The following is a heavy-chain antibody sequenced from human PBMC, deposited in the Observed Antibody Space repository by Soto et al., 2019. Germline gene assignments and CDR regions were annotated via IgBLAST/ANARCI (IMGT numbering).Heavy chain of an antibody. D-gene: IGHD2-15*01. J-gene: IGHJ6*02. CDR1: GYTFTSYG. V-gene: IGHV1-18*01. CDR3: AREGYCSGGSCYSRHYYYYGMDV. Sequence: ASVKVSCKASGYTFTSYGISWVRQAPGQGLEWMGWISAYNGNTNYAQKLQGRVTMTTDTSTSTAYMELRSLRSDDTAVYYCAREGYCSGGSCYSRHYYYYGMDVWGQGTTVTVSS. CDR2: ISAYNGNT.